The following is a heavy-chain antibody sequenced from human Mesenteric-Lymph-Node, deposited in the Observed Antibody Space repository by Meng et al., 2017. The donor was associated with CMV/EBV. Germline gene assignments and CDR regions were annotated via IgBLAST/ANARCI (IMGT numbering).Heavy chain of an antibody. CDR3: ARYCSSTSCYQGAFDI. Sequence: GSLRLSCTVSGGSISSSSYYWGWIRQPPGKGLEWIGSIYYSGSTYYNPSLKSRVTISVDTSKNQFSLKLSSVTAADTAVYYCARYCSSTSCYQGAFDIWGQGTMVTVSS. CDR2: IYYSGST. D-gene: IGHD2-2*01. J-gene: IGHJ3*02. CDR1: GGSISSSSYY. V-gene: IGHV4-39*07.